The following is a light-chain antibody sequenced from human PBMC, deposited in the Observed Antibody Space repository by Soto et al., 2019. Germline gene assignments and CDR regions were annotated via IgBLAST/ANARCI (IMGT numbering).Light chain of an antibody. V-gene: IGKV3-20*01. CDR3: QKYGSSPPYT. CDR1: QSVSSSY. J-gene: IGKJ2*01. CDR2: GAS. Sequence: EIVLTQSPGTLSLSPGERATLSCRASQSVSSSYLAWYQQKPGQAPRLLIYGASSSATGIPDRFSGSGSGTDFTLTISRLEPEDFAVYYCQKYGSSPPYTFGQGTKLEIK.